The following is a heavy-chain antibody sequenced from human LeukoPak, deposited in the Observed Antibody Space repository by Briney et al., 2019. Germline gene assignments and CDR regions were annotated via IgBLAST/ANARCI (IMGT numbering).Heavy chain of an antibody. D-gene: IGHD3-16*01. V-gene: IGHV3-7*01. Sequence: PGGSLRLSCAASGLIFSNHWMSWVRQAPGQDLEWVGNIQPDGSEEYPVDSVKGRFTISRDNARNLLFLQINSLRVEDTAVYYCAIQSFANFDPWGQGTLVTVSS. J-gene: IGHJ5*02. CDR3: AIQSFANFDP. CDR1: GLIFSNHW. CDR2: IQPDGSEE.